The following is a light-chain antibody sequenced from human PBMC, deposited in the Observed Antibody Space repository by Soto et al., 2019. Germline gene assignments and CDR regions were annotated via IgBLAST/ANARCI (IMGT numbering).Light chain of an antibody. J-gene: IGLJ1*01. CDR3: QSYDSSLSVYV. CDR2: ANS. CDR1: SSNIGAGYD. V-gene: IGLV1-40*01. Sequence: QSVLTQPPSVSGAPGQRVTISCTGNSSNIGAGYDVHWYQQLPGIAPKLLIYANSNRPSGVPDRFSGSKSGTSASLAITGLQAEDEADYYCQSYDSSLSVYVFGTGTKLTVV.